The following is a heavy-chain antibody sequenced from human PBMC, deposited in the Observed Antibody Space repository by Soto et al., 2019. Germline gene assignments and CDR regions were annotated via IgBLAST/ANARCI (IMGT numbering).Heavy chain of an antibody. D-gene: IGHD2-15*01. V-gene: IGHV1-46*01. CDR3: ARDRACGGGSCYPLYYFDY. CDR2: INPSGGST. CDR1: GYTFTSYY. Sequence: ASVKVSCKASGYTFTSYYMHWVRQAPGQGLEWMGIINPSGGSTSYAQKFQGRVTMTRDTSTSPVYMELSSLRSEDTAVYYCARDRACGGGSCYPLYYFDYWGQGTLVTVSS. J-gene: IGHJ4*02.